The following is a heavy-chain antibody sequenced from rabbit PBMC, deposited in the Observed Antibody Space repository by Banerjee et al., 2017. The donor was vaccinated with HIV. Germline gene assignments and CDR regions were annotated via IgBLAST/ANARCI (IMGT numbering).Heavy chain of an antibody. V-gene: IGHV1S45*01. Sequence: QQQLEESGGGLVKPGGTLSLTCKASGFSFSDDYYMCWVRQAPGKGLEWIACINTISGDTVYATWAKGRFTLSKASSTTVTLQMTSLTAADTATNFCARLGDGAFKLWGPGALVTVS. CDR1: GFSFSDDYY. CDR3: ARLGDGAFKL. J-gene: IGHJ4*01. CDR2: INTISGDT. D-gene: IGHD2-1*01.